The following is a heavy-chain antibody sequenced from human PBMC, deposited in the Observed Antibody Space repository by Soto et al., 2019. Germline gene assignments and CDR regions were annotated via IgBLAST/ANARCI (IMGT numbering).Heavy chain of an antibody. CDR2: ISAYNGNT. CDR3: ARADLSQGDAFDI. J-gene: IGHJ3*02. CDR1: GYTFTSYG. V-gene: IGHV1-18*01. Sequence: QVQLVQSGAEVKKPGASVKVSCKASGYTFTSYGISWVRQAPGQGLEWMGWISAYNGNTNYAQKLQGRVTMTTDPATSQPYMELRSLRSDDTAVYCCARADLSQGDAFDIWGQGTIVTVSS.